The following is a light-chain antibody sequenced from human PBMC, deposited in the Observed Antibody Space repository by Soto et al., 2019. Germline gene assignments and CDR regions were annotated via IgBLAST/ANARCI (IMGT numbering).Light chain of an antibody. Sequence: DIQMTQSPSTLSASVGDRGTITCRASQSISSWLAWYQQKPGKAPKLLIYDASSLESGVPSRFSGSGSGTEFTLTISSLQPDDFATYYCQQYNSYPPWTFGQGTKVEIK. CDR1: QSISSW. CDR2: DAS. J-gene: IGKJ1*01. V-gene: IGKV1-5*01. CDR3: QQYNSYPPWT.